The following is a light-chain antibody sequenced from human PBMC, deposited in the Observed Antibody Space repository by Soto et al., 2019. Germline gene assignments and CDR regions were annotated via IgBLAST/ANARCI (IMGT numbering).Light chain of an antibody. CDR1: NIGAKT. Sequence: SYELTQPPSVSVAPGKTASLTCGGDNIGAKTVHWYQQKPGQAPVLVISYDSDRSSGITERFSGSNSGNPATLTISRVEAGDEADYYCQVWDTHSDQVVFGGGTKLTVL. CDR3: QVWDTHSDQVV. V-gene: IGLV3-21*01. J-gene: IGLJ2*01. CDR2: YDS.